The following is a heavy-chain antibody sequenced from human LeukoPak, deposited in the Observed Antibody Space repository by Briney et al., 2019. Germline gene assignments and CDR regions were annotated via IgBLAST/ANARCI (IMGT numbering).Heavy chain of an antibody. CDR2: INTGGSST. V-gene: IGHV3-74*01. CDR1: GFTFSSYW. Sequence: GGSLRLSCEVSGFTFSSYWMYWVRQAPGKGLVWVSRINTGGSSTSSADSVKGRFTISRDNAKNTLYLQMNSLRAEDTAVYYCARDSGLGPGIAAAWGQGTLVTVSS. CDR3: ARDSGLGPGIAAA. D-gene: IGHD6-13*01. J-gene: IGHJ5*02.